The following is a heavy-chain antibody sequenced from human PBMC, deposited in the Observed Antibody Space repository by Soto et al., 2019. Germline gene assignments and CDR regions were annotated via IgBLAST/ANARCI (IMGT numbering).Heavy chain of an antibody. Sequence: SETLSLTCTVSGGSISSGDYYWSWIRQPPGKGLEWIGYIYYSGSTYYNPSLKSRVTISVDTSKDQFSLKLSSVTAADTAVYYCARDPYPGNWFDPWGQGTLVTVSS. CDR2: IYYSGST. D-gene: IGHD7-27*01. J-gene: IGHJ5*02. V-gene: IGHV4-30-4*01. CDR1: GGSISSGDYY. CDR3: ARDPYPGNWFDP.